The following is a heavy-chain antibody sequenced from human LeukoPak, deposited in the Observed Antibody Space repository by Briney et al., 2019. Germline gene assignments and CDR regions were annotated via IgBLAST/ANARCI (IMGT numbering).Heavy chain of an antibody. J-gene: IGHJ4*02. CDR3: ARACSGGSCYSYTFDY. V-gene: IGHV4-61*01. CDR2: IYYSGST. Sequence: SETLSLTCTVSGGSVSSGSYYWSWIRQPPGKGLEWIGYIYYSGSTNYNPSLKSRVTISVDTSKNQFSLKLSSVTAADTAVYYCARACSGGSCYSYTFDYRGQGTLVTVSP. CDR1: GGSVSSGSYY. D-gene: IGHD2-15*01.